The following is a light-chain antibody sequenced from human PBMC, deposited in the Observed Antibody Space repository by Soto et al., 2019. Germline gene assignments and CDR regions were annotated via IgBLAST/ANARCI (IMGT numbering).Light chain of an antibody. V-gene: IGLV6-57*04. Sequence: NFMLTQPHSVSESPEKTVTISCTRSSGSIASNYVQWYQQRPGSAPTTVIYEDNQRPSGVPDRFSGSTDGSSNSASLTISGLQTEDEADYYCQSYDSSTVVFGGGTKLTVL. J-gene: IGLJ2*01. CDR1: SGSIASNY. CDR2: EDN. CDR3: QSYDSSTVV.